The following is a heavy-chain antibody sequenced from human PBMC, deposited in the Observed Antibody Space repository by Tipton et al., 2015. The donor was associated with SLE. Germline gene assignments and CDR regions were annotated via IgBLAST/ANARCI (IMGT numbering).Heavy chain of an antibody. CDR1: GFSVTRNY. Sequence: GSLRLSCAASGFSVTRNYMSWFRQVPGKGLEWVSVLYSGGSTFYADSVKGRFTISRDASKNTVYLQMNSLRGEDTAVYYCCITLFGITRRLEDYWGQGTPVTVSS. CDR2: LYSGGST. CDR3: CITLFGITRRLEDY. D-gene: IGHD3-3*01. J-gene: IGHJ4*02. V-gene: IGHV3-66*01.